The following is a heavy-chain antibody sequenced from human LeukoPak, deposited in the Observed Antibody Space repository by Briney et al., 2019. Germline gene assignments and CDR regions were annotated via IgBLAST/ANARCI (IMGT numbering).Heavy chain of an antibody. Sequence: ASVTVSCMASGYTFTGFFMHWVRQAPGQGLEWMGWINPNIGDAYYAQKFQGRVTMTRDRSINTAYMELSRLTSDDTAVYYCARMDLDGGDSIGFDSWGQGTLVTVSS. CDR1: GYTFTGFF. D-gene: IGHD2-21*02. V-gene: IGHV1-2*02. J-gene: IGHJ5*01. CDR3: ARMDLDGGDSIGFDS. CDR2: INPNIGDA.